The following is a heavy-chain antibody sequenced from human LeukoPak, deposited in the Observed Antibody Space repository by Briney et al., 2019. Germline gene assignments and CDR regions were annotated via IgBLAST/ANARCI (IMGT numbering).Heavy chain of an antibody. CDR1: GFTFSRYD. D-gene: IGHD3-10*01. CDR3: ARGLAMVRGVISYYMDV. CDR2: IGTAGDT. J-gene: IGHJ6*03. Sequence: PVGSLRLSCAASGFTFSRYDMHWVRQATGKGLQWVSIIGTAGDTYSPGSVKGRFTISRENAKNSLYLQMNSLRAGDTAVYYCARGLAMVRGVISYYMDVCGKGTTVTVSS. V-gene: IGHV3-13*01.